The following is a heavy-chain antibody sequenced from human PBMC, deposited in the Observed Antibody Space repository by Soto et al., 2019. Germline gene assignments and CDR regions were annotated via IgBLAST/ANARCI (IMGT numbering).Heavy chain of an antibody. CDR1: GGSVSNDNFY. J-gene: IGHJ5*02. D-gene: IGHD3-16*01. CDR2: VHSSGIT. V-gene: IGHV4-61*01. Sequence: PSETLSLTCTVSGGSVSNDNFYWSWIRQPPGKGLVWIGYVHSSGITNYNPSLKRRVTISVDTSRNQFSLRLSSVTAADTAVYYCARGLTMGQLPSHFDHWGQGTLVTVSS. CDR3: ARGLTMGQLPSHFDH.